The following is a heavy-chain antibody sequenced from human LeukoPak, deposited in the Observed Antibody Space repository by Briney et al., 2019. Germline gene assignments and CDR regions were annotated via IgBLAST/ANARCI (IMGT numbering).Heavy chain of an antibody. J-gene: IGHJ3*02. CDR1: GFTFSIYA. CDR2: ISGSGALT. CDR3: AKDYYDSSGYGDAFDI. Sequence: GGSLRLSCAASGFTFSIYAMSWVRQAPGKGLAWVSAISGSGALTYYADSVKGRFTISRDNSKNTLYLQMNSLRAEDTAVYYCAKDYYDSSGYGDAFDIWGQGTMVTVSS. V-gene: IGHV3-23*01. D-gene: IGHD3-22*01.